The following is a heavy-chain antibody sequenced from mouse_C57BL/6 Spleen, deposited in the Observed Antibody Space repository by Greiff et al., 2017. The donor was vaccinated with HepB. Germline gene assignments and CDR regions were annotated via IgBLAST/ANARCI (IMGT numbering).Heavy chain of an antibody. V-gene: IGHV1-69*01. CDR3: ANYYGSSYGYFDV. J-gene: IGHJ1*03. CDR2: IDPSDSYT. D-gene: IGHD1-1*01. CDR1: GYTFTSYW. Sequence: QVQLKHPGAELVMPGASVKLSCKASGYTFTSYWMHWVKQRPGQGLEWIGEIDPSDSYTNYNQKFKGKSTLTVDKSSSTAYMQLSSLTSEDSAVYYCANYYGSSYGYFDVWGTGTTVTVSA.